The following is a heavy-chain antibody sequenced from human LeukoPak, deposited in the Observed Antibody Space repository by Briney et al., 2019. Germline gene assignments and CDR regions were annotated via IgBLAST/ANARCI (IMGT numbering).Heavy chain of an antibody. D-gene: IGHD5-24*01. CDR3: AREDGYNSYYFDY. CDR2: INPNSGGT. Sequence: ASVKVSCKASGYTFTGYYMHWVRQAPGQGLEWMGWINPNSGGTNYAQKFQGRVTMTRDTSISTAYMELSRLRSDDTAVYYCAREDGYNSYYFDYWGQGTLVTVSS. V-gene: IGHV1-2*02. J-gene: IGHJ4*02. CDR1: GYTFTGYY.